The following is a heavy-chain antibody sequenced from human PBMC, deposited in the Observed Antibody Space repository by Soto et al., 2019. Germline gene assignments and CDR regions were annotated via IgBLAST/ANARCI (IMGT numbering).Heavy chain of an antibody. CDR1: GFTLSSYA. J-gene: IGHJ4*02. D-gene: IGHD2-21*02. CDR3: AKLNRDCWYFEEY. CDR2: ISGGGGST. V-gene: IGHV3-23*01. Sequence: GVSLRLSCAASGFTLSSYAMSWVREAPGKGLEWVSLISGGGGSTYYADSVEGRFTISRDNSKNTLYLQINSLRVEDTAVYYCAKLNRDCWYFEEYWGQGALVTVSS.